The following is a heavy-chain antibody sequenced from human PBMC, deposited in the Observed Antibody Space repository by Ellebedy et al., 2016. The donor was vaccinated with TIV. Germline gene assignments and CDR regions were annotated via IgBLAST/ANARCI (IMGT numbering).Heavy chain of an antibody. D-gene: IGHD1-1*01. CDR1: GGSISSSSYY. V-gene: IGHV4-39*01. J-gene: IGHJ4*02. CDR2: IYYSGST. Sequence: SETLSLTCTVSGGSISSSSYYWGWIRQPPGKGLEWIGSIYYSGSTYYNPSLKSRVTISVDTSKNQFSLKLSSVTAADTAVYYCAGRAYNWNDGSLFDYWGQGTLVTVSS. CDR3: AGRAYNWNDGSLFDY.